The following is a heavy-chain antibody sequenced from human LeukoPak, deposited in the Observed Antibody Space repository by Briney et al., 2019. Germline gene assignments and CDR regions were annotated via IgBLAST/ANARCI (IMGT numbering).Heavy chain of an antibody. J-gene: IGHJ5*02. Sequence: SETLSLTCAVYGGSFSGYYWSWIRQPPGKGLEWIGEINHSGSTNYNPSLKSRVTISVDTSKNQFSLKLSSVTAADTAVYYCARFRAKNYYGSGSYVAPHFDPWGQGTLVTVSS. CDR2: INHSGST. CDR3: ARFRAKNYYGSGSYVAPHFDP. CDR1: GGSFSGYY. V-gene: IGHV4-34*01. D-gene: IGHD3-10*01.